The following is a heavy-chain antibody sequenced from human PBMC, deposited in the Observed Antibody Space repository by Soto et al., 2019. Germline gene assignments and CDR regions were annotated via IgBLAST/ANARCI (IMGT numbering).Heavy chain of an antibody. CDR2: IYPGDSET. Sequence: LGEALKISWKGSGYSFSTYWIAWVRQMPGKGVELMGVIYPGDSETRYGPSFEGQVTISADKSITTAYLEWNSLKASDTAMYFCARRRPVINWFDXWGHGTLVTASX. V-gene: IGHV5-51*01. CDR3: ARRRPVINWFDX. J-gene: IGHJ5*02. CDR1: GYSFSTYW. D-gene: IGHD6-25*01.